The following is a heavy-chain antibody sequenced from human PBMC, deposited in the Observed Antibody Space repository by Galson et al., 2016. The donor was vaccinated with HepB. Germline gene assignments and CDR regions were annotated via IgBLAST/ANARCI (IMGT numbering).Heavy chain of an antibody. V-gene: IGHV3-33*05. J-gene: IGHJ4*02. CDR2: IAHHGGSI. CDR3: ARALYDSGLLFFDL. CDR1: GLAF. D-gene: IGHD3-10*01. Sequence: SLRLSCAASGLAFMHWVRQAPGKGLEWVAVIAHHGGSIYYADSVRGRFTISRDNSENTVSLQMNSLRAEDTAVYYCARALYDSGLLFFDLWDQGTLVTVSS.